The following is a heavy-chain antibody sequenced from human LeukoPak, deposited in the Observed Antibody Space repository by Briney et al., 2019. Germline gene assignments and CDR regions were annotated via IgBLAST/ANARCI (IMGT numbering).Heavy chain of an antibody. CDR3: AKTAPGGYCSGGSCRPYDY. CDR2: ISGSGGST. CDR1: GFAFGDFA. Sequence: GGSLRLSCTASGFAFGDFAMSWVRQAPGKGLEWVSAISGSGGSTYYADSVKGRFTISRDNSKNTLYLQMNSLRAEDTAVYYCAKTAPGGYCSGGSCRPYDYWGQGTLVTVSS. D-gene: IGHD2-15*01. V-gene: IGHV3-23*01. J-gene: IGHJ4*02.